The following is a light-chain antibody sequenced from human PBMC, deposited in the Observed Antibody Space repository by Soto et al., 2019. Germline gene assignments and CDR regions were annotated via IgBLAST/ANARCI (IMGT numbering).Light chain of an antibody. J-gene: IGKJ5*01. CDR1: QSVSSY. CDR3: QQRSNWIT. V-gene: IGKV3-11*01. Sequence: ENVLTQSAATPSLSPGETATLSCRASQSVSSYLAWYQQKPGQAPRLLIYDASNRATGIPARFSGSGSGTDFTLTISSLEPEDFAVYYCQQRSNWITFGQGTRLEIK. CDR2: DAS.